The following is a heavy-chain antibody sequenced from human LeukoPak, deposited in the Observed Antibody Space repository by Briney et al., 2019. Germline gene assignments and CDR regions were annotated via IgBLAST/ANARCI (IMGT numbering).Heavy chain of an antibody. D-gene: IGHD3-22*01. Sequence: SETLSLTCTVSGGSISSYYWSWIRQPPGKGLEWIGYIYYSGSTNYNPSLKSRITISVDTSKNQFSLKLSSVTAADTAVYYCASMYYYDSSGYYYGMDVWGQGTTVTVSS. CDR1: GGSISSYY. CDR2: IYYSGST. J-gene: IGHJ6*02. CDR3: ASMYYYDSSGYYYGMDV. V-gene: IGHV4-59*01.